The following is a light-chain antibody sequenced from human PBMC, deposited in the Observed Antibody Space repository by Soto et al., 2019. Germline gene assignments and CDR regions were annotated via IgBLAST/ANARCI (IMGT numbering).Light chain of an antibody. CDR2: GAS. J-gene: IGKJ1*01. CDR3: QQYGSAPPWT. V-gene: IGKV3-20*01. Sequence: EIVLTQSPGTLSLSPGERATLSCRASQSVSSSYLAWYQQKPGQAPSLLIYGASSRATGIPDRFSGSGSGPDFPLTISRLEPEDFAVYYCQQYGSAPPWTFGPCTKVEIK. CDR1: QSVSSSY.